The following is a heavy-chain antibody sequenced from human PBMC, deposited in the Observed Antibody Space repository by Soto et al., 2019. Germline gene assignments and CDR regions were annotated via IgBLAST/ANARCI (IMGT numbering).Heavy chain of an antibody. Sequence: EVQLVESGGGLVQPGRSLRLSCAASGFTFDDYAMHWVRQAPGKGLEWGSGISWNSGRIGYADSVKGRFTISRDNAKNSLYLQMNSLRAEDTALYYCAKDIGPRVTTNFDYWGQGTLVTVSS. V-gene: IGHV3-9*01. CDR3: AKDIGPRVTTNFDY. J-gene: IGHJ4*02. D-gene: IGHD4-17*01. CDR1: GFTFDDYA. CDR2: ISWNSGRI.